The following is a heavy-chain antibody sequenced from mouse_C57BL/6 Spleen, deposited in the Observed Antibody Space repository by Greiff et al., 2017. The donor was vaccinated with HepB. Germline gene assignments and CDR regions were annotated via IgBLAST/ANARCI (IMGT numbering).Heavy chain of an antibody. CDR3: AKTPLYGSSFHWYFDV. D-gene: IGHD1-1*01. Sequence: QVQLKQPGAELVMPGASVKLSCKASGYTFTSYWMHWVKQRPGQGLEWIGEIDPSDSYTNYNQKFKGKSTLTVDKSSSTAYMQLSSLTSEDSAVYYCAKTPLYGSSFHWYFDVWGTGTTVTVSS. CDR2: IDPSDSYT. J-gene: IGHJ1*03. V-gene: IGHV1-69*01. CDR1: GYTFTSYW.